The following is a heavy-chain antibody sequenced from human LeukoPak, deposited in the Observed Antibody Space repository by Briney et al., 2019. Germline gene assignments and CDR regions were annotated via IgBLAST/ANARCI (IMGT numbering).Heavy chain of an antibody. D-gene: IGHD3-22*01. CDR3: AGSSGYLSSVDY. V-gene: IGHV4-34*01. Sequence: SETLSLTCTVSGGSISSYYWSWIRQPPGKGLEWIGEINHSGSTNYNASLKSRVTISVDTSKNQFSLKLSSVTAADTAVYYCAGSSGYLSSVDYWGQGTLDTVSS. CDR2: INHSGST. J-gene: IGHJ4*02. CDR1: GGSISSYY.